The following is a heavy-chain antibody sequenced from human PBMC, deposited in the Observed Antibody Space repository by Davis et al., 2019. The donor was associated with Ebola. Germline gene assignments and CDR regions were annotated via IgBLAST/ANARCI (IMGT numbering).Heavy chain of an antibody. CDR2: ISAYNGNT. Sequence: ASVKVSCKASGYTFTSYAMHWVRQAPGQRLEWMGWISAYNGNTNYAQKLQGRVTMTTDTSTSTAYMELRSLRSDDTAVYYCARPITMVQGVIIGWFDPWGQGTLVTVSS. D-gene: IGHD3-10*01. CDR1: GYTFTSYA. V-gene: IGHV1-18*01. J-gene: IGHJ5*02. CDR3: ARPITMVQGVIIGWFDP.